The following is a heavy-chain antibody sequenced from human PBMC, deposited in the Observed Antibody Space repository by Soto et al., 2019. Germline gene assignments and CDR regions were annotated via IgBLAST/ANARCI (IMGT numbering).Heavy chain of an antibody. V-gene: IGHV3-53*04. CDR1: GFTVSSNY. CDR3: AGGGYDSRLNDAFDI. Sequence: GGSLRLSCAASGFTVSSNYMSWVRQAPGKGLEWVSVIYSGGSTYYADSVKGRFTISRHNSKNTLYLQMNSLRAEDTAVYYCAGGGYDSRLNDAFDIWGQGTMVTVSS. J-gene: IGHJ3*02. D-gene: IGHD3-22*01. CDR2: IYSGGST.